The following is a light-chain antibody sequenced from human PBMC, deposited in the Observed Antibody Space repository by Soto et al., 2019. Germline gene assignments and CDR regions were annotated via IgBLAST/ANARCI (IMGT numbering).Light chain of an antibody. J-gene: IGKJ1*01. CDR2: TAS. CDR3: QQHLTYPRT. CDR1: QTINKW. V-gene: IGKV1-5*03. Sequence: DIQMTQSPSTLSASVGDRVTITCRASQTINKWLACYQQKPGKAHKLLIQTASLLESGVPSRFSGSVSGTEFTLTSSTLQPDDFATYYCQQHLTYPRTFGQGTTVPVK.